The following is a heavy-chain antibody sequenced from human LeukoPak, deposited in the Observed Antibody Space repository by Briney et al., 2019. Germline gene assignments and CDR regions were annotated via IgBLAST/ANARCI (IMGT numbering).Heavy chain of an antibody. J-gene: IGHJ5*02. V-gene: IGHV3-74*01. CDR3: ARDRPFSGSYLGFDP. CDR2: INSDGSVT. Sequence: GGSLRLSCAASGFSISDYWMHWVRQAPGKGLVWVSRINSDGSVTTYADSVKGRFTISRDNAKNMLYLQMSSLTAEDTAVYYCARDRPFSGSYLGFDPWGQGTLVTVSS. CDR1: GFSISDYW. D-gene: IGHD1-26*01.